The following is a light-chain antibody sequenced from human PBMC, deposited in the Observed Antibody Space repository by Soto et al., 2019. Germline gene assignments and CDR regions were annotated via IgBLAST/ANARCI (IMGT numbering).Light chain of an antibody. V-gene: IGLV1-40*01. CDR3: QSYDSSLGGWV. J-gene: IGLJ3*02. CDR2: GNS. CDR1: SSNIGAGYD. Sequence: QSVLTQPPSVSGAPGQRVTISCTGSSSNIGAGYDVHWYQQLPGTAPKLLIYGNSNRPSGVPDRFSGSKSGTSASLAITGLRGEVEADYYCQSYDSSLGGWVFGGGTKLTVL.